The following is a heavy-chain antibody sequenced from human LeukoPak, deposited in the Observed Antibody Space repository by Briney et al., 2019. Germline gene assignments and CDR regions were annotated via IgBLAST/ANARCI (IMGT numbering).Heavy chain of an antibody. D-gene: IGHD1-1*01. J-gene: IGHJ6*03. CDR1: GGSISSGGYY. CDR2: IYHSGST. V-gene: IGHV4-30-2*01. CDR3: ARVVQTYYYYMDV. Sequence: PSETLSLTCTVSGGSISSGGYYWSWIRQPPGKGLEWIGYIYHSGSTYYNPSLKSRVTISVDRSKNQFSLKLSSVTAADTAVYYCARVVQTYYYYMDVWGKGTTVTVSS.